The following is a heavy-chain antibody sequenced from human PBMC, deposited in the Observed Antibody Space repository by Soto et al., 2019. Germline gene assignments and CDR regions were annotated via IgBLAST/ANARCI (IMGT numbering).Heavy chain of an antibody. CDR3: ARDTYYDFWSGYHDAFDI. V-gene: IGHV3-7*01. CDR2: IKQDGSEK. Sequence: GSLRLSCAASGFTFSSYWMSWVRQAPGKGLEWVANIKQDGSEKYYVDSVKGRFTISRDNAKNSLYLQMNSLRAEDTAVYYCARDTYYDFWSGYHDAFDIWGQGTMVTVSS. D-gene: IGHD3-3*01. J-gene: IGHJ3*02. CDR1: GFTFSSYW.